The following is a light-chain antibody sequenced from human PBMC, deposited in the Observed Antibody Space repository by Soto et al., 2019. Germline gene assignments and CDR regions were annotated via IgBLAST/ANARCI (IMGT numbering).Light chain of an antibody. CDR1: QSVSRNY. CDR2: GAS. V-gene: IGKV3-20*01. J-gene: IGKJ1*01. Sequence: EVMLTQSPGTLSLSPRERATLSRRASQSVSRNYLACYQQKSGQAPRLLIYGASNSATGIPDRFSGSGSGTDFTLTIRRREAEDFAVYYFQQYDTSPRTFGHGTKVEFK. CDR3: QQYDTSPRT.